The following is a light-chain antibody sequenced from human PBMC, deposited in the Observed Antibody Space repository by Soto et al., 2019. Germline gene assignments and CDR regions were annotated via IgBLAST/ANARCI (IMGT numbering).Light chain of an antibody. CDR3: QLSYNIART. CDR1: QDISTS. Sequence: DIQMTQSPSSLSASVGDRVTFTCRAGQDISTSLNWYQRRPGKTPKLLISCTSALPSGVPLRYSRSGSETDFTLTISSLQDEDFATYYCQLSYNIARTFGQGTRVDFK. CDR2: CTS. V-gene: IGKV1-39*01. J-gene: IGKJ1*01.